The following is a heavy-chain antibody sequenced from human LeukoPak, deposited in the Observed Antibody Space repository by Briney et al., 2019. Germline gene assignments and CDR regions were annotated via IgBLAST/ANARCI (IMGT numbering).Heavy chain of an antibody. CDR1: GYTFTSYG. V-gene: IGHV1-18*01. CDR3: ARDAMELRRGYYYGMDV. Sequence: GASVKVSCKASGYTFTSYGISWVRQAPGQGLEWMGWISAYNGNTNYAQKLQGRVTMTTDTSTSTAHMELRSLRSDDTAVYYCARDAMELRRGYYYGMDVWGQGTTVTVSS. CDR2: ISAYNGNT. J-gene: IGHJ6*02. D-gene: IGHD1-7*01.